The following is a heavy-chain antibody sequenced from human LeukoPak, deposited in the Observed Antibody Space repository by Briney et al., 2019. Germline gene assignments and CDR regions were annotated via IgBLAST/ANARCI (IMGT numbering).Heavy chain of an antibody. CDR1: GGSISSYY. CDR2: IYTSGST. Sequence: PSETLSLTCTVSGGSISSYYWSWIRQPAGKGLEWIGRIYTSGSTNYNPSLKSRVTMSVDTSKNQFSLKLSSVTAADTAVYYCARVGIQLRFGYYFDYWGQGTLVTVSS. J-gene: IGHJ4*02. V-gene: IGHV4-4*07. D-gene: IGHD5-18*01. CDR3: ARVGIQLRFGYYFDY.